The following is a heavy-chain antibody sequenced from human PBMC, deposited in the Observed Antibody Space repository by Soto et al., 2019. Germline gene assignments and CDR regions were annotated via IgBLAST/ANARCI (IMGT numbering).Heavy chain of an antibody. CDR3: ARDSFGTRDSDWFDP. CDR2: TYYSGST. Sequence: SETLSLTCTVSGGSISSYYWSWIRQPPGKGLEWIGYTYYSGSTNYNPSLKSRVTISVDTSKNQFSLKLSSVTAADTAVYYCARDSFGTRDSDWFDPWGQGTLVTVSS. V-gene: IGHV4-59*01. D-gene: IGHD1-1*01. J-gene: IGHJ5*02. CDR1: GGSISSYY.